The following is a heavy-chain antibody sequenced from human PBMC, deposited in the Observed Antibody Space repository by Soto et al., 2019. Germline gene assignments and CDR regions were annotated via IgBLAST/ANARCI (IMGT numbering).Heavy chain of an antibody. V-gene: IGHV3-21*01. CDR2: ISSSSSYI. Sequence: GGSLRLSCAASGFTFSSYSMNWVRQAPGKGLEWVSSISSSSSYIYYADSVKGRFTISRDNAKNSLYLQMNSLRAEDTAVYYCARDSHDYSNYNAFDIWGQRTMVTVSS. CDR1: GFTFSSYS. J-gene: IGHJ3*02. D-gene: IGHD4-4*01. CDR3: ARDSHDYSNYNAFDI.